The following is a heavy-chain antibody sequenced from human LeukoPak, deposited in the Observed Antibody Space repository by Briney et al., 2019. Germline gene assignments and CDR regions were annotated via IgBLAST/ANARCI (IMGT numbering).Heavy chain of an antibody. V-gene: IGHV4-39*07. CDR3: ARPYYYDSRIDP. Sequence: SETLSLTCTVSGGSISSSSYYWGWIRQPPGKGLEWVGSIYYSGSTYYNPSLKSRVTISVDTSKNQLSLKLSSVTAADTAVYYCARPYYYDSRIDPWGQGILVTVSS. CDR1: GGSISSSSYY. D-gene: IGHD3-22*01. CDR2: IYYSGST. J-gene: IGHJ5*02.